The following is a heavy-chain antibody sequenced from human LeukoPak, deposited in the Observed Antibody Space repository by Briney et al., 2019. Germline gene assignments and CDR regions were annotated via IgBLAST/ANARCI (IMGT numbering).Heavy chain of an antibody. Sequence: SVKVSCKASGGTFSSYAISWVRQAPGQGLEWMGGIIPIFGTANYAQKFQGRVTITTDGSTSTAYMELSSLRSEDTAVYYCAREGLAGYAWFDPWGQGTLVTVSS. D-gene: IGHD3-16*01. CDR2: IIPIFGTA. CDR3: AREGLAGYAWFDP. CDR1: GGTFSSYA. V-gene: IGHV1-69*05. J-gene: IGHJ5*02.